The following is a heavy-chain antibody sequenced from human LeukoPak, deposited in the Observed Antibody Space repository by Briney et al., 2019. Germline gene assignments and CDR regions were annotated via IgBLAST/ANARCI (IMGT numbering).Heavy chain of an antibody. Sequence: GGSLRLSCAASGFTVSSSYMSWVRQAPGKGLEWVSVIYSGGSTYYADSVKGRFTISRDNSKNTLYLQMNSLRAEDTAVYYCARDRVLGVYDYWGQGTLVTVSS. CDR1: GFTVSSSY. J-gene: IGHJ4*02. D-gene: IGHD2-8*01. CDR3: ARDRVLGVYDY. CDR2: IYSGGST. V-gene: IGHV3-66*01.